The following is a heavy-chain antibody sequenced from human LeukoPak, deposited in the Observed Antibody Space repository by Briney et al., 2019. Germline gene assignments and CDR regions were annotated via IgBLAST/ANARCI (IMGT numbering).Heavy chain of an antibody. Sequence: GGSLRLSCAAYGLTFSSYSMNWVRQAPGKGLEWISYISSGSNTIYYADSVKGRFTISRDNAKNSLYLQMNSLRAEDTAVYYCARDAYCGGDCYGMDVWGQGTTVTVSS. V-gene: IGHV3-48*04. J-gene: IGHJ6*02. CDR3: ARDAYCGGDCYGMDV. CDR2: ISSGSNTI. D-gene: IGHD2-21*01. CDR1: GLTFSSYS.